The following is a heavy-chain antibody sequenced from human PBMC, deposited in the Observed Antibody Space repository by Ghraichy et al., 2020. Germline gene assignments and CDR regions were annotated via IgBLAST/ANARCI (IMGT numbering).Heavy chain of an antibody. CDR1: GGSFSGYY. CDR3: ARRGLLWFGELFGLDAFDI. D-gene: IGHD3-10*01. CDR2: INHSGST. J-gene: IGHJ3*02. V-gene: IGHV4-34*01. Sequence: ESLNISCAVYGGSFSGYYWSWIRQPPGKGLEWIGEINHSGSTNYNPSLKSRVTISVDTSKNQFSLKLSSVTAADTAVYYCARRGLLWFGELFGLDAFDIWGQGTMVTVSS.